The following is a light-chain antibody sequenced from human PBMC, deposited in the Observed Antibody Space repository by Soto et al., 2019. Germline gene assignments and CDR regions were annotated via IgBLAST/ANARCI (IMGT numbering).Light chain of an antibody. V-gene: IGLV1-47*01. Sequence: QSGLTQPPSASGTPGQRVTISCSGSSSNVGSNYVYWYQQVPGTAPILLMHWDGQRPSGVPDRFSGSKSGTSASLAISGLRSEDEADYYCAAWDDSLSGVVFGGGTKLTVL. CDR1: SSNVGSNY. CDR2: WDG. CDR3: AAWDDSLSGVV. J-gene: IGLJ3*02.